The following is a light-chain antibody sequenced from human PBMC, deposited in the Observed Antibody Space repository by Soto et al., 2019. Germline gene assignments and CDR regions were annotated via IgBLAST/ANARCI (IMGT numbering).Light chain of an antibody. CDR2: GVT. J-gene: IGLJ1*01. V-gene: IGLV2-8*01. CDR3: CSLTTSHTYV. Sequence: QSALTQPPSASGSLGQSVTIPCTGTSSDVGAYDYVSWYQQHPGKAPKLVIYGVTERPSGVPDRFSGSKSGNTASLTVSGLQSDDEADYYCCSLTTSHTYVFGSGTKLTVL. CDR1: SSDVGAYDY.